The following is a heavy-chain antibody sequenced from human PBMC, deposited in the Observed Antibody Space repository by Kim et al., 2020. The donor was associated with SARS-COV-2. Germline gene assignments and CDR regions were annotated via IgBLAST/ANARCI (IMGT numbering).Heavy chain of an antibody. V-gene: IGHV4-39*01. CDR3: ARHEGVGWLLPLYYYGMDA. CDR1: GGSISSSSYY. D-gene: IGHD3-22*01. J-gene: IGHJ6*02. CDR2: IYYSGST. Sequence: SETLSLTCTVSGGSISSSSYYWGWIRQPPGKGLEWIGSIYYSGSTYYNPSLKSRVTISVDTSKNQFSLKLSSVTAADTAVYYCARHEGVGWLLPLYYYGMDAWGQGTTVTVSS.